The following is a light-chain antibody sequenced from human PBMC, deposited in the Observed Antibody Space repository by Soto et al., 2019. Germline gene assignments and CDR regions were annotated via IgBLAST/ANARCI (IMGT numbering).Light chain of an antibody. CDR3: CSYAGSHTVL. CDR2: DVT. V-gene: IGLV2-11*01. CDR1: SSDVGGYNY. Sequence: QPALTQPRSVSGSPGQSVTISCTGTSSDVGGYNYVSWYQQHPGKAPKFMIYDVTKRPSGVPDRFSGSKSGNTASLTISGLQAEDEADYFCCSYAGSHTVLFGGGTKVTVL. J-gene: IGLJ2*01.